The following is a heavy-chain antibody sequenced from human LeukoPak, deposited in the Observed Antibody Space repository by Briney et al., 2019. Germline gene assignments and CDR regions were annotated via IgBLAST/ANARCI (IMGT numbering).Heavy chain of an antibody. Sequence: PSETLSLTCTVSGGSISSYYWSWIRQPPGKGLRGMGNIFYGGSTNYNPSLKSRVTISVDTSKNQFSLKLSSVTAADTAVYYCARGPWHYDSSGYYYFSPFDYWGQGTLVTVSS. CDR2: IFYGGST. V-gene: IGHV4-59*01. CDR1: GGSISSYY. CDR3: ARGPWHYDSSGYYYFSPFDY. J-gene: IGHJ4*02. D-gene: IGHD3-22*01.